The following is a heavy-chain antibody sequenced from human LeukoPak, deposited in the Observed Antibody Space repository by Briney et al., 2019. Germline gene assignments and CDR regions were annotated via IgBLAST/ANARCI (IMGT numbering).Heavy chain of an antibody. CDR3: AKGYCSGGSCPGPYYMDV. CDR1: GFTFDDYA. Sequence: GGSLRLSCAASGFTFDDYAMHWVRQAPGKGLEWVSLISWDGGSTYYADSVKGRFTISRDNSKNSLYLQMNSLRAEDTALYYCAKGYCSGGSCPGPYYMDVWGKGTTVTVSS. D-gene: IGHD2-15*01. J-gene: IGHJ6*03. CDR2: ISWDGGST. V-gene: IGHV3-43D*03.